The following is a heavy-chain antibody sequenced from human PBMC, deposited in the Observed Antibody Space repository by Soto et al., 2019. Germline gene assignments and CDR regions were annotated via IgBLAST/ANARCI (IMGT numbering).Heavy chain of an antibody. D-gene: IGHD6-19*01. CDR1: GGSISSSNW. Sequence: SETLCLTCAVSGGSISSSNWWRWLRQPPGKGLEWIGEIYHSGSTNYNPSLKSRVTISVDTSNNQFSLKLSSVTAADTAVYYGASLHRSIGWSFDYWGQGNLVTVAS. J-gene: IGHJ4*02. V-gene: IGHV4-4*02. CDR3: ASLHRSIGWSFDY. CDR2: IYHSGST.